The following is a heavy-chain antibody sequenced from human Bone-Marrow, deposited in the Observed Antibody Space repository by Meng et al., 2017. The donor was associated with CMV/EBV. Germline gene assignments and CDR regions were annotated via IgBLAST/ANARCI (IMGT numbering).Heavy chain of an antibody. CDR1: GYTFTSYD. Sequence: ASVKVSCKASGYTFTSYDINWVRQATGQGLEWMGWMTPRNDNIDYAQKFQGRVTMTRDTSINTAYMELSSLRSEDTAVYYCARGVDQGVDYWGQGTLVTVSS. CDR3: ARGVDQGVDY. CDR2: MTPRNDNI. V-gene: IGHV1-8*01. D-gene: IGHD5-12*01. J-gene: IGHJ4*02.